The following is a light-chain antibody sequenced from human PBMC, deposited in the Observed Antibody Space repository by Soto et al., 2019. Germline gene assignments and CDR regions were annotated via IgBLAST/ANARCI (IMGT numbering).Light chain of an antibody. CDR2: DAS. J-gene: IGKJ5*01. CDR1: QDINNY. Sequence: DIQMTQSPSSLSASIGDRVTITCQASQDINNYVNWYQQKPGKAPKLLIFDASTLKTGVPSRFSGSGSGTDFSVSISSLHPEDIATYYCQQSDDLVSFGQGTRLEIK. V-gene: IGKV1-33*01. CDR3: QQSDDLVS.